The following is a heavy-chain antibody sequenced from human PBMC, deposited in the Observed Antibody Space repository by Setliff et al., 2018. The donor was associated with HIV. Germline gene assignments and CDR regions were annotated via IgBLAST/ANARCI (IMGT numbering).Heavy chain of an antibody. CDR1: GDTSNSYA. CDR3: ASASGDYEPYQY. D-gene: IGHD4-17*01. CDR2: IIPIFGSP. Sequence: EASVKVSCKASGDTSNSYAIRWVRQAPGQGPEWMGGIIPIFGSPQYAPQFRGRATITADESSRTAYMELTSLKSEDSAVYYCASASGDYEPYQYWGQGTLVTVSS. J-gene: IGHJ1*01. V-gene: IGHV1-69*13.